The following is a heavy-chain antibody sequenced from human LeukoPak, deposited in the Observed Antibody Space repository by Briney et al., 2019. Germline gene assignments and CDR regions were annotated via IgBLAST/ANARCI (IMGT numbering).Heavy chain of an antibody. Sequence: PSQTLSLTCAISGDRVSSNSAAWNWIRQSPSRGLEWLGRTYYRSKWFNEYAVSVKSRITINPDTSKNQFSLQLSSVTPEDTAVYYCVGQNPGLPAFDIWGQGTMVTVSS. CDR1: GDRVSSNSAA. D-gene: IGHD1-26*01. CDR3: VGQNPGLPAFDI. V-gene: IGHV6-1*01. J-gene: IGHJ3*02. CDR2: TYYRSKWFN.